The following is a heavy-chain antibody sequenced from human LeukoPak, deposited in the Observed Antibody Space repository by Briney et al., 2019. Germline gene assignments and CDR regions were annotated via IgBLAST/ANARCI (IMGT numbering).Heavy chain of an antibody. Sequence: PGGSLRLSCAASGFTVSSNYMSWVRQAPGKGLEWVSVIYSGGSTYYADSVKGRFTISRDNSKNTLYLQTNSLRAEDTAVYYCARERRGFVDYWGQGTLVTVSS. J-gene: IGHJ4*02. CDR2: IYSGGST. D-gene: IGHD3-10*01. CDR1: GFTVSSNY. CDR3: ARERRGFVDY. V-gene: IGHV3-53*01.